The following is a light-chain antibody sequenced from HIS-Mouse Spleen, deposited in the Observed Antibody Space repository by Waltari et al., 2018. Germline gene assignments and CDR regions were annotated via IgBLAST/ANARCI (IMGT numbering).Light chain of an antibody. CDR2: EDS. CDR3: YSTDSSGNHYV. Sequence: SYELTQPPSVSVSPGQTARITCSGDPSPTKYAYWYQQKSGQAPVLVIYEDSKRPSGIPERFSGSSSGTMATLTISGAQVEDEADYYCYSTDSSGNHYVFGTGTKVTVL. J-gene: IGLJ1*01. CDR1: PSPTKY. V-gene: IGLV3-10*01.